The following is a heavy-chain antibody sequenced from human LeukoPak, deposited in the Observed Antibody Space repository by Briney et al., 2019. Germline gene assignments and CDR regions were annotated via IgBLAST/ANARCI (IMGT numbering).Heavy chain of an antibody. CDR3: ARGYGDPPSYYYYMDV. J-gene: IGHJ6*03. D-gene: IGHD4-17*01. V-gene: IGHV4-34*01. CDR2: INHSGST. Sequence: PSETLSLTCAVYGGSFSGYYWSWIRQPPGKGLEWIGEINHSGSTNYNPSLKSRVTISVDTSKNQFSLKLSSVTAADTAVYYCARGYGDPPSYYYYMDVWGKGTTVTVSS. CDR1: GGSFSGYY.